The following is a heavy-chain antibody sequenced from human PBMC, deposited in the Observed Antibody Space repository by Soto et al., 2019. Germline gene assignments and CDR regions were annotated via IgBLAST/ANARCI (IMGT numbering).Heavy chain of an antibody. D-gene: IGHD2-8*01. Sequence: KPWGSLRLSFAASGFSFSAYYMSWIRQAPGKGLEWVSYISFNGDVTLYSDSVEGRFTVSRDNSKKSLYLQMNSLRVEDTAVYYCARENGHPGRLYAMDXLGQVT. CDR1: GFSFSAYY. CDR2: ISFNGDVT. J-gene: IGHJ6*02. CDR3: ARENGHPGRLYAMDX. V-gene: IGHV3-11*01.